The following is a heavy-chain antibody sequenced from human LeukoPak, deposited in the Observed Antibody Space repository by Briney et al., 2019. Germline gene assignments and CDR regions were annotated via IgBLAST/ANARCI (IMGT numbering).Heavy chain of an antibody. V-gene: IGHV3-9*01. Sequence: GGSLRLSCAASGFTFDDYAMHWVRQAPGKGLEWVPGISWNSVDIGYGDSVKGRFTISRDNAKNSLFLQMNSLRADDTALYYCAKVSYDSSGSYFSLDYWGQGTLVTVSS. D-gene: IGHD3-22*01. CDR3: AKVSYDSSGSYFSLDY. CDR1: GFTFDDYA. J-gene: IGHJ4*02. CDR2: ISWNSVDI.